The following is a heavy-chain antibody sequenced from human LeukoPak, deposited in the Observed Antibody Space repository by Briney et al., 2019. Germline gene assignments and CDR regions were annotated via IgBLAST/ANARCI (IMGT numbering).Heavy chain of an antibody. V-gene: IGHV3-30*04. Sequence: GGSLRLSCVVSGFTFNSYILHWVRQAPGKGLEWVALISYDEKSKFYPDSVKGRFTISRDNSKNTLYLQMNSLRAEDTAVYYCARGGRFSDSSKVLFDYWGQGTLVTVSS. CDR1: GFTFNSYI. CDR2: ISYDEKSK. J-gene: IGHJ4*02. D-gene: IGHD3-22*01. CDR3: ARGGRFSDSSKVLFDY.